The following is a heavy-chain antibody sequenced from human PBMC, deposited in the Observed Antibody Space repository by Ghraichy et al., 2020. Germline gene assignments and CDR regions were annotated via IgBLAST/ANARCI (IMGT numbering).Heavy chain of an antibody. CDR2: IYYSGST. D-gene: IGHD3-22*01. J-gene: IGHJ3*02. V-gene: IGHV4-39*01. CDR3: ARAVGDSSGYYRPSDAFDI. CDR1: GGSISSSSYY. Sequence: SETLSLTCTVSGGSISSSSYYWGWIRQPPGKGLEWIGSIYYSGSTYYNPSLKSRVTISVDTSKNQFSLKLSSVTAADTAVYYCARAVGDSSGYYRPSDAFDIWGQGTMVTVSS.